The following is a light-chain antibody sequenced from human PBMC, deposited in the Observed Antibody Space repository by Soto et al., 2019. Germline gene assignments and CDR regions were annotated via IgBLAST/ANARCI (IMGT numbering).Light chain of an antibody. J-gene: IGLJ2*01. CDR1: SSNIGAGYE. V-gene: IGLV1-40*01. CDR3: QSYDSSLSGVV. Sequence: QSVLTQPPSGSGAPGQRVTISCTGSSSNIGAGYEVHWYQQLPGTAPKLLIYGNSNRPSGVPDRFSGSKSGTSASLAITGLQAEDEADYYCQSYDSSLSGVVFGGGTQLTVL. CDR2: GNS.